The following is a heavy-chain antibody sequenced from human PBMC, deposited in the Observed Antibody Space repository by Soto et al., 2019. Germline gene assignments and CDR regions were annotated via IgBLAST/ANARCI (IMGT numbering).Heavy chain of an antibody. J-gene: IGHJ4*02. V-gene: IGHV3-72*01. CDR3: TVWGSGNDLGAA. CDR1: GFTFSDHY. CDR2: SKSKADSCTK. Sequence: EVQLVESGGGLVQPGGSLRLSCAASGFTFSDHYMDWVRQAPGKGLEWVGRSKSKADSCTKEYASSVKGRVTISRDGSKNSLFRQMNILQTDATSGYYCTVWGSGNDLGAAWGKGILVTVSS. D-gene: IGHD3-10*01.